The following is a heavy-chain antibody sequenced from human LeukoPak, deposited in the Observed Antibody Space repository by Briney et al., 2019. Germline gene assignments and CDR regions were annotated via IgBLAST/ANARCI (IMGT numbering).Heavy chain of an antibody. CDR3: ARRDGDYGPWYFDL. CDR2: IYYSGST. J-gene: IGHJ2*01. V-gene: IGHV4-59*08. D-gene: IGHD4-17*01. Sequence: SETLSLTCTVSGGSISSYYWSWIRQPPGKGLEWIGYIYYSGSTNYNPSLKSRVTISVDTSKNQFSLKLSPVTAADTAVYYCARRDGDYGPWYFDLWGRGTLVTVSS. CDR1: GGSISSYY.